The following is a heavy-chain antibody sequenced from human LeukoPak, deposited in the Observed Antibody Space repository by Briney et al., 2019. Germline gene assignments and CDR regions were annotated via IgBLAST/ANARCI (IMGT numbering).Heavy chain of an antibody. Sequence: GGSLRLSCAASGVTFSSYSMTWVRQTPGKGLEWVSSISSSSSYIYYADAVKGRFTISRDNAKNSLYLQMNSLRAEDTAVYYCARPAGGYTGHFDYWGQGTLVTVSS. CDR1: GVTFSSYS. CDR2: ISSSSSYI. V-gene: IGHV3-21*01. D-gene: IGHD5-12*01. J-gene: IGHJ4*02. CDR3: ARPAGGYTGHFDY.